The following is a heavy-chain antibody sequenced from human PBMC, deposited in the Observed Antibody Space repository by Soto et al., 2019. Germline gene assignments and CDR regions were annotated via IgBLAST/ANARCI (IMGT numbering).Heavy chain of an antibody. CDR1: GYSFTNYW. CDR3: VRPTRDGYGAEAYYFDS. Sequence: GESLKISCKASGYSFTNYWIGWVRQMPGKGLEWMGLIFPGDSDTRYSPSFQGQVTISADKSITTAHLQWSSLKASDTAIYFCVRPTRDGYGAEAYYFDSWGQVTLVTVSS. CDR2: IFPGDSDT. V-gene: IGHV5-51*01. J-gene: IGHJ4*02. D-gene: IGHD3-22*01.